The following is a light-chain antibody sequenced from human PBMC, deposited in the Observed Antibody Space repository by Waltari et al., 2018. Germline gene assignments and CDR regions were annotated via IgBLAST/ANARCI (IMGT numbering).Light chain of an antibody. CDR1: SSNIGLTP. J-gene: IGLJ3*02. CDR3: GSWDAGLNDWV. CDR2: SNN. V-gene: IGLV1-44*01. Sequence: QSVLSQPPSASGTPGPSVTISCSRLSSNIGLTPVHWYQQLPGTAPTPCIDSNNQRPSGVPDRFSGSKSGTSASLAISGLQSEDEADYYCGSWDAGLNDWVFGGGTKLTVL.